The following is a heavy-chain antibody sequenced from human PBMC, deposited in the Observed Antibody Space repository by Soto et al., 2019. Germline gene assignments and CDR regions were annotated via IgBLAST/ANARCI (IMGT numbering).Heavy chain of an antibody. CDR2: IYYSGST. J-gene: IGHJ6*02. V-gene: IGHV4-31*03. Sequence: QVQLQESGPGLVKPSQTLSLTCTVSGGSISSGGYYWSWIRQHPGKGLEWIGYIYYSGSTYYNPSLKSRVTLSVYTSKTQFSLKLSSVTAADTAVYYCARDELAWGGGYGMDVWGQGTTVTVSS. CDR3: ARDELAWGGGYGMDV. D-gene: IGHD6-13*01. CDR1: GGSISSGGYY.